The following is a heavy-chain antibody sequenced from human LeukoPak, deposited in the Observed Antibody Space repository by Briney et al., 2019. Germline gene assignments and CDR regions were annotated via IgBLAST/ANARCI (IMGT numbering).Heavy chain of an antibody. Sequence: GRSLRLSCAASGFTFDDYAMHWVRQAPGKGLEWVSGISWNSGSIGYADSVKGRFTISRDNAKNSLYLQMNSLRAEDTALYYCAKDGGSSWYGDAFDIWGQGTMVTVSS. J-gene: IGHJ3*02. V-gene: IGHV3-9*01. CDR3: AKDGGSSWYGDAFDI. D-gene: IGHD6-13*01. CDR2: ISWNSGSI. CDR1: GFTFDDYA.